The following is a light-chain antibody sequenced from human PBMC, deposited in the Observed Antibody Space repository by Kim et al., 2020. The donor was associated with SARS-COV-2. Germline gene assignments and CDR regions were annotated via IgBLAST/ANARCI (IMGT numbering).Light chain of an antibody. CDR2: DAS. CDR3: QQRSNWLT. J-gene: IGKJ4*01. CDR1: QSVSSY. Sequence: LSLSPGERATLSCRASQSVSSYLAWYQQKPGQAPRLLIYDASNRATGIPARFSGSGSGTDFTLTISSLEPEDFAVYYCQQRSNWLTFGGGTKV. V-gene: IGKV3-11*01.